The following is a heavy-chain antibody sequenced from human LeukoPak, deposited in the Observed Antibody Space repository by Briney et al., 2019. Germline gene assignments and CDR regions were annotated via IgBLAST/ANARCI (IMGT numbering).Heavy chain of an antibody. CDR3: ARRKGIGPYKDWFDP. J-gene: IGHJ5*02. CDR2: IDYSGSA. Sequence: SETLSLTCRVSGGSISTFYWSWIRQPPGKGLEWIGYIDYSGSAYYNPSLKRRVSMSVDTSTNQLSLKLSSVTAADTPVYYCARRKGIGPYKDWFDPWGQGTLVTVSS. V-gene: IGHV4-59*08. D-gene: IGHD1-1*01. CDR1: GGSISTFY.